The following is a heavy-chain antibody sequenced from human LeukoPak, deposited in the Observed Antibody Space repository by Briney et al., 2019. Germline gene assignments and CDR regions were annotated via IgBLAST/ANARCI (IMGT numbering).Heavy chain of an antibody. D-gene: IGHD2-8*01. Sequence: GGSLRLSCAASGYSITLNYMTWVRQAPGRGLEWVSIIYVNGNTYYADSVKGRFSISRDSSKNTLYLQMNSLRAEDTAVYYCAKGLTVVMVFAHDYWGRGTLVTVSS. V-gene: IGHV3-66*01. CDR2: IYVNGNT. CDR1: GYSITLNY. CDR3: AKGLTVVMVFAHDY. J-gene: IGHJ4*02.